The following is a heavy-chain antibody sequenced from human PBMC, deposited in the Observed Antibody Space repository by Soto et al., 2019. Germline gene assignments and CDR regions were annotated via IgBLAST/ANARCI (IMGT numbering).Heavy chain of an antibody. V-gene: IGHV4-59*01. CDR2: IYYSGST. D-gene: IGHD2-15*01. Sequence: PXETLSLTCTVSGGPISSYYWSWIRQPPGKGLEWIGYIYYSGSTNYNPSLKSRVTISVDTSKNQFSLKLSSVTAADTAVYYCARAYCSGGSCSLFDPWGQGTLVTAPQ. CDR1: GGPISSYY. J-gene: IGHJ5*02. CDR3: ARAYCSGGSCSLFDP.